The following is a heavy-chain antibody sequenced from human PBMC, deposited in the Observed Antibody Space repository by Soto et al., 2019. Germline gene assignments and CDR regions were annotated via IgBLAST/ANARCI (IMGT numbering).Heavy chain of an antibody. V-gene: IGHV3-33*01. CDR2: IWYDGSNK. J-gene: IGHJ4*02. CDR1: GFTFSSYG. Sequence: PVGSLRLSCAASGFTFSSYGMHWVRQAPGKGLEWVAVIWYDGSNKYYADSVKGRFTISRDNSKNTLYLQMNSLRAEDTAVYYCAREALEGAPFDYWGQGTLVTVSS. D-gene: IGHD1-26*01. CDR3: AREALEGAPFDY.